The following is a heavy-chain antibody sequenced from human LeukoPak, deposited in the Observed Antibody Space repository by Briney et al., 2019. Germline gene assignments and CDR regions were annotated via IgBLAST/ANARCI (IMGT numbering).Heavy chain of an antibody. CDR2: ISWNSGSI. CDR1: GFTFDDYA. Sequence: PGGSLRLSCAASGFTFDDYAMHWVRQAPGKGLEWVSGISWNSGSIGYADSVKGRFTISRDNAKNSLYLQMNSLRAEDTAVYYCAREDYDYVWGSYRQPDYWGQGTLVTVSS. CDR3: AREDYDYVWGSYRQPDY. D-gene: IGHD3-16*02. V-gene: IGHV3-9*01. J-gene: IGHJ4*02.